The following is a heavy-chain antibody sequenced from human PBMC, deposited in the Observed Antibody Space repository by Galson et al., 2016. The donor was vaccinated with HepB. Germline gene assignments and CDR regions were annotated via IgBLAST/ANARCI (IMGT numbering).Heavy chain of an antibody. CDR2: LNTNTANP. J-gene: IGHJ6*02. V-gene: IGHV7-4-1*02. CDR3: ARDPFSNSPEDHYFFSGMDV. D-gene: IGHD6-6*01. Sequence: SVKVSCKASGYSSTDYAMNWVRQAPGQGLEWMGGLNTNTANPTYGQGFTGRYVFSLDIAASTAYLHITNLKAEDTAVYYCARDPFSNSPEDHYFFSGMDVLCQGTPVSVSS. CDR1: GYSSTDYA.